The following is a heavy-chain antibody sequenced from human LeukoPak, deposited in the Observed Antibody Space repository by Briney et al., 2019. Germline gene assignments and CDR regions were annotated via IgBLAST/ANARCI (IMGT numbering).Heavy chain of an antibody. Sequence: GESLKISCKGSGYSFTSYWIGWVRQMPGKGLEWMGIIYPGDSDTRYSPSFQGQVTISADKSISTAYLQWSSLKASDTAMYYCAREVRDRDWNPAFDYWGQGTLVTVSS. CDR1: GYSFTSYW. J-gene: IGHJ4*02. CDR2: IYPGDSDT. CDR3: AREVRDRDWNPAFDY. V-gene: IGHV5-51*01. D-gene: IGHD1-1*01.